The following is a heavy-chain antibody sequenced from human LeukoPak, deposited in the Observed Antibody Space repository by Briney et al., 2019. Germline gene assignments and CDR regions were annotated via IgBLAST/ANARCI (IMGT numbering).Heavy chain of an antibody. V-gene: IGHV3-33*01. CDR3: ARDDALGDNALDI. CDR1: GFTFSSYG. CDR2: ILNDGSQE. J-gene: IGHJ3*02. Sequence: PGGSLRLSCAASGFTFSSYGMHWVRQAPGKGLEGVAVILNDGSQEKYADSVKGRFPISRDNSKNTLFLQMNSLRAEDTAVYYCARDDALGDNALDIWGQGTMVTVS. D-gene: IGHD3-16*01.